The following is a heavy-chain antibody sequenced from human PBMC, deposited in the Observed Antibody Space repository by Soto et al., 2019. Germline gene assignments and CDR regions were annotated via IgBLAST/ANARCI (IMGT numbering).Heavy chain of an antibody. CDR1: GVYLDDYS. CDR3: EKVRTRAQRGADGGYVTV. Sequence: VQLVESGGSLVQPGGSLRLSCVASGVYLDDYSMYWVRQAPGRGLEWVSGISGNGGIIGFADSVKGRFTISRDNAKNSLNLQMSSLRVEDRALYYCEKVRTRAQRGADGGYVTVWGNGARV. V-gene: IGHV3-9*01. D-gene: IGHD2-2*01. J-gene: IGHJ6*03. CDR2: ISGNGGII.